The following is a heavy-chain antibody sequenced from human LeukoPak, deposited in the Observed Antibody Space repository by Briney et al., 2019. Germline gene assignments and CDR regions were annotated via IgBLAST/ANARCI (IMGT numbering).Heavy chain of an antibody. Sequence: SGTLSLTCAVSGGSISSGNWWSWVRQPPGKGLEWIGEIYHSGSTNYNPSLKSRVTISVDKSKNQFSLNLSSVTAADTAVYYCARSSTVVTPFDYWGQGTLVTVSS. V-gene: IGHV4-4*02. D-gene: IGHD4-23*01. CDR3: ARSSTVVTPFDY. CDR1: GGSISSGNW. CDR2: IYHSGST. J-gene: IGHJ4*02.